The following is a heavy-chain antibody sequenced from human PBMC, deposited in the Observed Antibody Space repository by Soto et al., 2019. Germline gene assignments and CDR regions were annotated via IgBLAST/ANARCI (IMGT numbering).Heavy chain of an antibody. D-gene: IGHD3-10*01. V-gene: IGHV4-34*01. CDR1: SGSFSTYY. CDR3: ARGYHYDSGSSSPY. CDR2: INQSGST. Sequence: QVQLQQWGAGLLKPSETLSLTCAVYSGSFSTYYWNWIRQPPGKGLEWIGEINQSGSTNYNPSLKSRVTISVDTSKNQFSLKLNSVTAADTAVYYCARGYHYDSGSSSPYWGQGTLVTVSS. J-gene: IGHJ4*02.